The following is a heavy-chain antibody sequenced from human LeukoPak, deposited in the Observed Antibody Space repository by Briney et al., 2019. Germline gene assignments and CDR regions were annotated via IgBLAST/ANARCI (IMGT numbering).Heavy chain of an antibody. J-gene: IGHJ4*02. CDR1: GGSISSSSYY. CDR2: IKSKTDGGTT. V-gene: IGHV3-15*01. CDR3: TTDRGTWIQLWSTRTLFDY. Sequence: KPSETLSLTCTVSGGSISSSSYYWGWIRQPPGKGLEWVGRIKSKTDGGTTDYAAPVKGRFTISRDDSKNTLYLQMNSLKTEDTAVYYCTTDRGTWIQLWSTRTLFDYWGREPWSPSPQ. D-gene: IGHD5-18*01.